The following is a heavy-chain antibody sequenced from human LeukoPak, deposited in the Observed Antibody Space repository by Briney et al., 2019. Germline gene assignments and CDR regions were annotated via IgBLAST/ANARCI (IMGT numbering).Heavy chain of an antibody. CDR2: ISGSGGST. J-gene: IGHJ5*02. V-gene: IGHV3-23*01. CDR1: GFTFSSYA. Sequence: GGSLRLSCAASGFTFSSYAMSWVRQAPGKGLEWVSAISGSGGSTYYADSVKGRFTISRGNSKNTLYLQMNSLRAEDTAVYYCAKGPPWYGSLPEWFDPWGQGTLVTVSS. CDR3: AKGPPWYGSLPEWFDP. D-gene: IGHD6-13*01.